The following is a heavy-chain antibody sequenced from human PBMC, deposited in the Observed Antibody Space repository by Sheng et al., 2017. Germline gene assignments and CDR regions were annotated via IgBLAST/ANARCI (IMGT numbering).Heavy chain of an antibody. CDR3: ARYITDYYDSSGYYYYYGMDV. V-gene: IGHV4-59*01. Sequence: QVQLQESGPGLVKPSETLSLTCTVSGGSISSYYWSWIRQPPGKGLEWIGYIYYSGSTNYNPSLKSRVTISVDTSKNQFSLKLSSVTAADTAVYYCARYITDYYDSSGYYYYYGMDVCGQGTTVT. D-gene: IGHD3-22*01. CDR1: GGSISSYY. CDR2: IYYSGST. J-gene: IGHJ6*02.